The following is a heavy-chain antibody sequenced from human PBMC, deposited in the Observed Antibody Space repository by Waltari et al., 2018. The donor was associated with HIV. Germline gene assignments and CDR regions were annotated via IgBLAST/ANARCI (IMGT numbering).Heavy chain of an antibody. CDR1: GFIFSDYY. CDR2: ISSSGSST. CDR3: ARADYVYWYFDL. V-gene: IGHV3-11*01. Sequence: QVQLVESGGGLVRPGGSLRLSCAASGFIFSDYYMAWVRQAPGKGLEWISYISSSGSSTSYADSVKGRITISRDNTKNSLYLQMTSLRAEDTAVYYCARADYVYWYFDLWGRGTLISVSS. D-gene: IGHD3-16*01. J-gene: IGHJ2*01.